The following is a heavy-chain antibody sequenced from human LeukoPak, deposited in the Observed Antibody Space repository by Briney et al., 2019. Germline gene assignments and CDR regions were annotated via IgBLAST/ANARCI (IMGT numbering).Heavy chain of an antibody. V-gene: IGHV3-30-3*01. J-gene: IGHJ4*02. D-gene: IGHD3-3*01. CDR3: AREGGRITIFGVVISPDY. CDR1: GFTVSSIH. Sequence: GGSLRLSCAASGFTVSSIHMVWVRQAPGKGLEWVAVISYDGSNKYYADSVKGRFTISRDNSKNTLYLQMNSLRAEDTAVYYCAREGGRITIFGVVISPDYWGQGTLVTVSS. CDR2: ISYDGSNK.